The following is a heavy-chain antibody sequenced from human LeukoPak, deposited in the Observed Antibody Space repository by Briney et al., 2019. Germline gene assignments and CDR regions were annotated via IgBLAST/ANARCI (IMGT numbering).Heavy chain of an antibody. CDR2: IYYSGST. V-gene: IGHV4-39*01. J-gene: IGHJ6*03. Sequence: SETLSLTCTVSGGSISSSSYYWGWIRQPPGKGLEWIGSIYYSGSTYYNPSLKSRVTISVDTSKNQFSLKLSSVTAADTAVYYCAGNYYGSGSYYLPLYYYYYMDVWGEGTTATISS. D-gene: IGHD3-10*01. CDR3: AGNYYGSGSYYLPLYYYYYMDV. CDR1: GGSISSSSYY.